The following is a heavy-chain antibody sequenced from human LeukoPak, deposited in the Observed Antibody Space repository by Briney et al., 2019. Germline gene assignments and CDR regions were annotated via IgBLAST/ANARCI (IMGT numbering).Heavy chain of an antibody. CDR3: ARGLSAIVY. V-gene: IGHV4-34*01. Sequence: SETLSLTCAVYGGSFSGYYWSWIRQPPGKGLEWIGEINHSGSTNYNPSLKSRVSISVDTSKKQFSLKLSSVTAADTAVYYCARGLSAIVYWGQGTLVTVSS. CDR2: INHSGST. CDR1: GGSFSGYY. D-gene: IGHD2-15*01. J-gene: IGHJ4*02.